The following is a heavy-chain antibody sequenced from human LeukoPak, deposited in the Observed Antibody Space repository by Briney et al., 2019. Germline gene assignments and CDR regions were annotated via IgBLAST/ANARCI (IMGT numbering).Heavy chain of an antibody. CDR2: IYWDDDK. Sequence: SGPTLVHPPQPLTLTCTFSGFSLGTSGVGVGWIRQPPEKALEWPALIYWDDDKRYSPSLKSRLTITKDTSKNQVVLTMTNMDPVDTATYFCAHSTFKFGSSWLPFDWGQGTLVTVSS. CDR3: AHSTFKFGSSWLPFD. V-gene: IGHV2-5*02. CDR1: GFSLGTSGVG. J-gene: IGHJ4*02. D-gene: IGHD6-13*01.